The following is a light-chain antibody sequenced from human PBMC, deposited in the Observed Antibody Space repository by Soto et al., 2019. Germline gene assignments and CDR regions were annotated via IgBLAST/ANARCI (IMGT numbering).Light chain of an antibody. CDR1: SSNIGRNY. V-gene: IGLV1-51*01. J-gene: IGLJ2*01. Sequence: QSALTQPPSVSAAPGQKVTISCSGSSSNIGRNYVSWYQQLPGTAPKLLIFDNNERPSGISDRISGSKSGTSATLGITGLQTGDEADYYCATWDTSLSGVVFGGGTQLTVL. CDR3: ATWDTSLSGVV. CDR2: DNN.